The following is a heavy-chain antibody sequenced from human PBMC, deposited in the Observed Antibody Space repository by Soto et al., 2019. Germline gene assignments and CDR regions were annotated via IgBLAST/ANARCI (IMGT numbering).Heavy chain of an antibody. CDR2: IRNDGGSM. CDR1: GFTFSSSP. J-gene: IGHJ4*02. CDR3: VRDQYTMSDFWSALSSD. D-gene: IGHD3-3*01. V-gene: IGHV3-23*04. Sequence: EVQLVQSGGGWVQPGGSLRLSCAASGFTFSSSPMSWVRQVPGKGLEWISAIRNDGGSMYYVDSVKGQFTISRDNSKSTSTLRMKNLRAEDTATYYCVRDQYTMSDFWSALSSDGGQGAQVIVSS.